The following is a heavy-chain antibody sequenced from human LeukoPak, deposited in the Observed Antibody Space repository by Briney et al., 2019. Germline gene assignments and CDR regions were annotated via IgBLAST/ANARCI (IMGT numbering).Heavy chain of an antibody. Sequence: GGSLRLSCAASGFTFSSYSMNWVRQAPGKGLEWVSYISSSSSTIYYAASVKGRFTISRDNAKNSLYLQMNSLRAEDTAVYYCARARCSGGSCYNSFWGQGTLVTVSS. CDR3: ARARCSGGSCYNSF. J-gene: IGHJ4*02. D-gene: IGHD2-15*01. CDR2: ISSSSSTI. V-gene: IGHV3-48*01. CDR1: GFTFSSYS.